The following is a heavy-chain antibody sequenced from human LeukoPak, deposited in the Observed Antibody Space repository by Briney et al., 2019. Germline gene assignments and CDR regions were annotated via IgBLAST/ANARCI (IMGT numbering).Heavy chain of an antibody. CDR3: AKTPRNYPPGHMDV. Sequence: GGSLRLSCTASAAIFSSNAMHWVRQAPGKGLEWVAFIRYDGSSKYYADSVKGRFTISRDTSKNTSYLQMNSLRLEDTALYYCAKTPRNYPPGHMDVWGKGTTVTVSS. CDR1: AAIFSSNA. D-gene: IGHD5-24*01. J-gene: IGHJ6*03. V-gene: IGHV3-30*02. CDR2: IRYDGSSK.